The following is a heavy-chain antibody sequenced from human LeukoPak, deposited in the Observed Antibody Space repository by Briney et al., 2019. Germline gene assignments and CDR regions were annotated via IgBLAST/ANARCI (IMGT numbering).Heavy chain of an antibody. CDR1: GFTFSSYA. D-gene: IGHD5-12*01. V-gene: IGHV3-23*01. CDR3: ARELRRVPTLFDS. CDR2: ISGSGDST. Sequence: GGSLRLSCAASGFTFSSYAMSWVRQAPGKGLEWVSAISGSGDSTYYGDSVKGRFTISRDNSKNTLYLQMSSLRAEDTAVYFCARELRRVPTLFDSWGQGTLVTVSS. J-gene: IGHJ4*02.